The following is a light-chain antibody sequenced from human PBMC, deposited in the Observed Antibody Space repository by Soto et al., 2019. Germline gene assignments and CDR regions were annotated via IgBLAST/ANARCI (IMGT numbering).Light chain of an antibody. Sequence: QSVLTQPAYVSGSPGQSITISCTGTSSDVGGYNYVSWYQQHPGKAPKLMIYDVSNRPSGVSNRFSGSKSGNTASLTISGLQAEDEADYYCSSYTSSSTLLYVFGTGTQLTVL. CDR2: DVS. CDR3: SSYTSSSTLLYV. V-gene: IGLV2-14*03. J-gene: IGLJ1*01. CDR1: SSDVGGYNY.